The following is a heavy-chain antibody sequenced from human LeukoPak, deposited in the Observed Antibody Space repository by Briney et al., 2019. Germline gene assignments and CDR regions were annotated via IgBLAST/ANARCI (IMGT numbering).Heavy chain of an antibody. V-gene: IGHV4-39*07. CDR2: IYQSGGT. CDR3: ARGEDDYGDPPLVRDYFDY. Sequence: PSETLSLTCTVSGGSISSGDYYWSWIRQSPGKGLEWIVDIYQSGGTNYNPSLEIRVTISVDTSKNQFSLELNSVTAADTAVYFCARGEDDYGDPPLVRDYFDYWGQGTPVTVSS. D-gene: IGHD4-17*01. J-gene: IGHJ4*02. CDR1: GGSISSGDYY.